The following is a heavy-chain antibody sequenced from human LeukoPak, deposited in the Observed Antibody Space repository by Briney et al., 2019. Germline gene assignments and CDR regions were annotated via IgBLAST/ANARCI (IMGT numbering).Heavy chain of an antibody. CDR3: ARSADTVTIDY. V-gene: IGHV3-30*04. CDR1: GFTFSRFA. D-gene: IGHD4-17*01. Sequence: GRSLRLSCAASGFTFSRFAMHWVRQAPGKGLEYVAVISYDGNNKYYADSVKGRFTISRDNSKNTLDLQMNSLRAEDTAVYYCARSADTVTIDYWGQGTLVTVSS. CDR2: ISYDGNNK. J-gene: IGHJ4*02.